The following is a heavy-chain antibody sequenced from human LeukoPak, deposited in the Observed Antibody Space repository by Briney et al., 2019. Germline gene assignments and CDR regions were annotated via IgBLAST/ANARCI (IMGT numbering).Heavy chain of an antibody. Sequence: GGSLRLSCAASGFTFDNYAMHWDRQAPGKGLEWLSIISWNSGYIGYADSVKGRFTISRDNAKKSLDLQMNSLRAEDTAFYYCAKVRGTYSSGYFFDYWGQGTLVTVSS. CDR2: ISWNSGYI. CDR1: GFTFDNYA. D-gene: IGHD6-19*01. CDR3: AKVRGTYSSGYFFDY. J-gene: IGHJ4*02. V-gene: IGHV3-9*01.